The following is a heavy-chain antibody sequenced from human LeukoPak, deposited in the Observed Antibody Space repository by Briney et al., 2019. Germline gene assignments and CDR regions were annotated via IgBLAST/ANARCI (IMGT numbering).Heavy chain of an antibody. D-gene: IGHD3-16*01. CDR2: IIPIFGTA. CDR3: ARSARGGTNWFDP. V-gene: IGHV1-69*13. Sequence: EASVKVSCKASGGTFSSYAISWVRQAPGQGLEWMGGIIPIFGTANYAQKFQGRVTITADESTSTAYMELSSLRSEDTAVYYCARSARGGTNWFDPWGQGTLVTVSS. J-gene: IGHJ5*02. CDR1: GGTFSSYA.